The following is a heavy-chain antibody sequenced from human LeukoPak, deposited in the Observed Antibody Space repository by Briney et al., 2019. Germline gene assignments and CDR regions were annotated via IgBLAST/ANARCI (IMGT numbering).Heavy chain of an antibody. Sequence: ASVKVSCKSSGYTFTSYGISWVRQAPGQGLEWMGWISAYNGNTNYAQQLQGRVTMTTDTSTSTAYMELRSLRSDDTAVYYCAREARIVGATYFDYWGQGTLVTVSS. CDR1: GYTFTSYG. V-gene: IGHV1-18*01. CDR2: ISAYNGNT. CDR3: AREARIVGATYFDY. J-gene: IGHJ4*02. D-gene: IGHD1-26*01.